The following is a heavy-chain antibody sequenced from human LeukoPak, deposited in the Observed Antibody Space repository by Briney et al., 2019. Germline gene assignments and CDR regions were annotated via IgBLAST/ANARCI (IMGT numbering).Heavy chain of an antibody. D-gene: IGHD3-3*01. CDR1: GYTFTSYY. V-gene: IGHV1-46*01. CDR2: INPSGGST. J-gene: IGHJ5*02. CDR3: ARGGGYYTIFGPRFDP. Sequence: GASVKVSCKASGYTFTSYYMHWVRHAPGQGLEWMGIINPSGGSTSYAQKFQGRVTMTTDMATSTIYMELSSLRSEDTAVYYCARGGGYYTIFGPRFDPWGQGTLVTVSS.